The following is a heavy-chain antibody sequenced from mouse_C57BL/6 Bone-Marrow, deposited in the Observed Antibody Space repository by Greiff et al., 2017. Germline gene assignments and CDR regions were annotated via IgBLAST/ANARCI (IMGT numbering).Heavy chain of an antibody. V-gene: IGHV14-4*01. CDR2: IDPENGDT. D-gene: IGHD1-1*01. CDR3: TPITTVVVDY. J-gene: IGHJ2*01. CDR1: GFNIKDDY. Sequence: EVQLQQSGAELVRPGASVKLSCTASGFNIKDDYMHWVKQRPEQGLEWIGWIDPENGDTEYASKFQGKATITADTSSNTAYLQLSSLPSEDTAVYYCTPITTVVVDYWGQGTTLTVSS.